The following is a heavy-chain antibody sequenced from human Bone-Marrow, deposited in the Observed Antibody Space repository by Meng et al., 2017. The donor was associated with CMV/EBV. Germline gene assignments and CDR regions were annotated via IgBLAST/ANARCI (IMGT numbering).Heavy chain of an antibody. CDR3: ARDYYGSGSYLYYYYYGMAV. CDR1: GFTFSDYY. CDR2: ISSSGSTI. D-gene: IGHD3-10*01. V-gene: IGHV3-11*04. J-gene: IGHJ6*01. Sequence: GESLKISCAASGFTFSDYYMTWIRQAPGKGLEWVSYISSSGSTIYYADSVKGRFTISRDNAKNSLYLQMNSLRAEDTAVYYCARDYYGSGSYLYYYYYGMAVWGQGTTVTGSS.